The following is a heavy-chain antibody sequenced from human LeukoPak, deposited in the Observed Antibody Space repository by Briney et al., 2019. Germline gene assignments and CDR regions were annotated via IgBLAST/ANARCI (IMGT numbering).Heavy chain of an antibody. CDR3: AKGGYGSEPGAS. J-gene: IGHJ5*02. Sequence: SQTLSLTCTVSGGSMSSSAVFWRWLRQHPVKVLEWIGYVYTSGSSYYNPSLMSRLTISIDTSKNQFSLNVSSVATADTAIYYCAKGGYGSEPGASWGQGTLVTVSS. V-gene: IGHV4-31*03. D-gene: IGHD3-10*01. CDR1: GGSMSSSAVF. CDR2: VYTSGSS.